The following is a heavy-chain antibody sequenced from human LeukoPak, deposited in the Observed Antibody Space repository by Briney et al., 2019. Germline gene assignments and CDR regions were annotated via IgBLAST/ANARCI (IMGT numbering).Heavy chain of an antibody. CDR1: GGSISSSSYY. J-gene: IGHJ4*02. CDR3: ARQGYWRAAAGLDY. V-gene: IGHV4-39*01. Sequence: SETLSLTCTVSGGSISSSSYYWGWIRQPPGKGLEWIGSIYYSGSTYYNPSLKSRVTISVDTSKNQFSLKLSSVTAADTAVYYCARQGYWRAAAGLDYWGQGTLVTVSS. D-gene: IGHD6-13*01. CDR2: IYYSGST.